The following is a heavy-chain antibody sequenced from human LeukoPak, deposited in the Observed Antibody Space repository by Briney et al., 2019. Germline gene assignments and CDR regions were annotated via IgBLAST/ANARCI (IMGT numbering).Heavy chain of an antibody. D-gene: IGHD2-21*02. Sequence: GGSLRLSCAASGFTFSSYSMNWVRQAPGKGLEWVSSISSSSSYIYYADSVKGRFTISRDNAKNSLYLQMNSLRAEDTAVYYCAREGDHDAFDIWGQGTMVTASS. J-gene: IGHJ3*02. V-gene: IGHV3-21*01. CDR1: GFTFSSYS. CDR3: AREGDHDAFDI. CDR2: ISSSSSYI.